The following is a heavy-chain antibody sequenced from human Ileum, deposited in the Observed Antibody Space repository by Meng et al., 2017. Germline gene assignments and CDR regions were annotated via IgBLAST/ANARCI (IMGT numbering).Heavy chain of an antibody. V-gene: IGHV4-4*02. Sequence: SRPCAVSCDSPRPYNYYTSLPQSPPKWLEFICETYTSGRTNYNPSLTSRVTMSVDKSKKQISLNLSSVTAADTAVYYCATSGDNSGFYLGYWGPGILVTVSS. CDR2: TYTSGRT. J-gene: IGHJ4*02. CDR1: CDSPRPYNY. CDR3: ATSGDNSGFYLGY. D-gene: IGHD3-22*01.